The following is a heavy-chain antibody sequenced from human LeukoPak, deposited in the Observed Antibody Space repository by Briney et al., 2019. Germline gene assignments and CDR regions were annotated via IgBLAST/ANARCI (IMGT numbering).Heavy chain of an antibody. J-gene: IGHJ3*02. CDR3: ARDLPGQYGFDI. V-gene: IGHV4-61*02. D-gene: IGHD1-14*01. CDR1: GGSISSGSYY. Sequence: SETLSLTCIVSGGSISSGSYYWSWIRQPAGKGLEWIGRVFTSGSTDYNPSFKSRVTISVDTSKKQVPLRLSSVTAADTAVYYCARDLPGQYGFDIWGQGTMVTVSS. CDR2: VFTSGST.